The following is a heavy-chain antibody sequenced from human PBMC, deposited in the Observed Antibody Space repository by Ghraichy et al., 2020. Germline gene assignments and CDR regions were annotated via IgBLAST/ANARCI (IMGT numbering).Heavy chain of an antibody. D-gene: IGHD4-17*01. J-gene: IGHJ4*02. CDR2: IKQDGSEQ. V-gene: IGHV3-7*03. CDR1: GFVFNTHW. CDR3: ARLSSVWYGVYNPFDL. Sequence: GGSLRLSCTASGFVFNTHWMTWVRQAPGKGLEWVATIKQDGSEQKYVDSVKGRFTISRDNAKTSLYLEMNSLRAEDTAVYFCARLSSVWYGVYNPFDLWGQGTLVTVSS.